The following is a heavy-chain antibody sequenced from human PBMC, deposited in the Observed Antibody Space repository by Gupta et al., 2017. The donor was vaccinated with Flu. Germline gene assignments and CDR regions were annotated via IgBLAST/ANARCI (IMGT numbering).Heavy chain of an antibody. CDR2: INPGGGRT. D-gene: IGHD3-22*01. V-gene: IGHV1-46*01. Sequence: QMQLAQSGAEVKKPGASVKVSCKASGYTFTSFYLYWVRQAPGQGLEWMGMINPGGGRTSYAQKFQGRVTMTRDTSTSTVYMELSSLRSEDTAVYYCARDAAPGYYDSSGYLSFWGQGTPVTVSS. J-gene: IGHJ4*02. CDR1: GYTFTSFY. CDR3: ARDAAPGYYDSSGYLSF.